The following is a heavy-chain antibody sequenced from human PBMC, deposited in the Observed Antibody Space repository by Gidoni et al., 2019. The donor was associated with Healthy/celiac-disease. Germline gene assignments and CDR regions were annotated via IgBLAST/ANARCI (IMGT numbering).Heavy chain of an antibody. V-gene: IGHV3-30-3*01. J-gene: IGHJ4*02. CDR3: ARGRSSGWYWFAFDY. Sequence: HVHMVESGGGVGKPGRYLRLSCAASGFTFSSYAMHWVRQAPGQGLEVVAVISYDGSKKYYADSVKGRFTISRDNSKTTLYLQLNSLRAEDTAVYYCARGRSSGWYWFAFDYWGQVTLVIVSS. CDR2: ISYDGSKK. CDR1: GFTFSSYA. D-gene: IGHD6-19*01.